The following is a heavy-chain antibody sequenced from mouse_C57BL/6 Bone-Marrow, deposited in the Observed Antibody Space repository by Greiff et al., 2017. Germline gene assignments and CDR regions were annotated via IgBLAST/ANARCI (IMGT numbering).Heavy chain of an antibody. CDR1: GYSITSGYY. V-gene: IGHV3-6*01. CDR3: ARENWDGYAMDY. CDR2: ISYDGSN. D-gene: IGHD4-1*01. Sequence: EVQLVESGPGLVKPSQSLSLTCSVTGYSITSGYYWNWIRQFPGNKLEWMGYISYDGSNNYNPSLKNRISITRDTSKNQFFLKLNSVTTEDTATYYCARENWDGYAMDYWGQGTSVTVSS. J-gene: IGHJ4*01.